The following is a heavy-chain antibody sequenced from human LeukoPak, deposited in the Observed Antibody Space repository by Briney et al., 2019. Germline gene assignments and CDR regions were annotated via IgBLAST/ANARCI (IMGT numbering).Heavy chain of an antibody. CDR1: GGSISSYY. CDR2: IYYSGST. Sequence: TSETLSLTCTVSGGSISSYYWSWIRQPPGKGLEWIGYIYYSGSTNYNPSLKSRVTISVDTSKNQFSLKLSSVTAADTAVYYCARLTRWLDPWGQGTLVTVPS. V-gene: IGHV4-59*01. CDR3: ARLTRWLDP. J-gene: IGHJ5*02.